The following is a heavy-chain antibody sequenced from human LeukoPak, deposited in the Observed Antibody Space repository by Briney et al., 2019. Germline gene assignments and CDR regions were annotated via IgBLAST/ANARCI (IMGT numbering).Heavy chain of an antibody. V-gene: IGHV4-31*03. D-gene: IGHD3-22*01. J-gene: IGHJ3*02. CDR2: IYYSGST. Sequence: SSETLSLTCTVSGGSISSGGYYWSWIRQHPGKGLEWIGYIYYSGSTYYNPSLKSRVTISVDTSKNQFSLKLSSVTAADTAVYYCARGSQWFDAFDIWGQGTMVTVSS. CDR1: GGSISSGGYY. CDR3: ARGSQWFDAFDI.